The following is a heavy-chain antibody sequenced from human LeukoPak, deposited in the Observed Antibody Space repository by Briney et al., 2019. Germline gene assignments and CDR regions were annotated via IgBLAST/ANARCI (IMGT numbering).Heavy chain of an antibody. Sequence: PGGSLRLSCAASGFTFSSYWMHWVRQAPGKGLVWVSRINSDGSSTSYADSVKGRFTISRDNAKNTLYLQMNSLRAEDTAVYYCARERSAMDKLDYYYYYYMDVWGKGTTVTVSS. CDR3: ARERSAMDKLDYYYYYYMDV. D-gene: IGHD5-18*01. CDR1: GFTFSSYW. CDR2: INSDGSST. V-gene: IGHV3-74*01. J-gene: IGHJ6*03.